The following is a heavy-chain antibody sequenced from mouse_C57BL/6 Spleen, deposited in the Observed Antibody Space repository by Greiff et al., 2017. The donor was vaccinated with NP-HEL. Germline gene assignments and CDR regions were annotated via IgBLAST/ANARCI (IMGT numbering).Heavy chain of an antibody. J-gene: IGHJ4*01. Sequence: EVQLVESGGGLVKPGGSLKLSCAASGFTFSDYGMHWVRQAPEQGLEWVAYISSGSSTIYYADTVKGRFTISRDNAKNTLFLQMTSLRSEDTAMYYGARKDYYGSSDTMDYWGQGTSVTVSS. CDR2: ISSGSSTI. CDR3: ARKDYYGSSDTMDY. D-gene: IGHD1-1*01. V-gene: IGHV5-17*01. CDR1: GFTFSDYG.